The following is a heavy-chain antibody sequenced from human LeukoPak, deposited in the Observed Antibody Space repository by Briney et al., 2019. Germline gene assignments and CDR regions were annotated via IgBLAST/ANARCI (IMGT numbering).Heavy chain of an antibody. V-gene: IGHV3-13*04. Sequence: GRSLRLSCAVSGLTFSSADMHWVRQTTGKGLEWVSAIGTAGDTYYPVSVKGRFTVSRENAKNSLYLQMNNLRVGDTAVYYCARAPPGGNVVLDSWGQGTLVTVSS. D-gene: IGHD4-23*01. CDR3: ARAPPGGNVVLDS. CDR1: GLTFSSAD. CDR2: IGTAGDT. J-gene: IGHJ4*02.